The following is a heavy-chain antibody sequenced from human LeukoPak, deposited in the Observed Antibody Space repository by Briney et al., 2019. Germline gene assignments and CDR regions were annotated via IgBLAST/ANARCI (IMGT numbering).Heavy chain of an antibody. J-gene: IGHJ4*02. CDR1: GGSISSSSYY. CDR3: ARVGGNSNYGNFGY. Sequence: SETLSLTCTVSGGSISSSSYYWGWIRQPPGKGLEWIGSIYYSGSTYYNPSLKSRVTISVDTSKNQFSLKLSSVTAADTAVYYCARVGGNSNYGNFGYWGQGTLVTVSS. D-gene: IGHD4-11*01. CDR2: IYYSGST. V-gene: IGHV4-39*07.